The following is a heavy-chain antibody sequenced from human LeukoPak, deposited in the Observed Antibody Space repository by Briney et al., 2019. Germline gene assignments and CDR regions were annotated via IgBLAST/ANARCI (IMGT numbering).Heavy chain of an antibody. D-gene: IGHD1-14*01. CDR3: ARGRRTHRYFQH. V-gene: IGHV4-34*01. CDR1: GGSFSGYY. Sequence: SETLSLTCAVYGGSFSGYYWSWIRQPPGKGLEWIGEINHSGSTNYNPSLKGRVTISVDTSKNQFSLKLSSVTAADTAVYYCARGRRTHRYFQHWGQGTLVTVSS. CDR2: INHSGST. J-gene: IGHJ1*01.